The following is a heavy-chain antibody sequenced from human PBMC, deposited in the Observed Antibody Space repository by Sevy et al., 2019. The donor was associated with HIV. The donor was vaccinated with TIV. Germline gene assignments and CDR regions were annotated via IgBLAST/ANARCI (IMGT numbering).Heavy chain of an antibody. J-gene: IGHJ6*02. CDR3: AKQIDYSPSYYYYYYGMDV. V-gene: IGHV3-23*01. D-gene: IGHD4-4*01. CDR1: GFTFSSYA. Sequence: GGSLRLSCAASGFTFSSYAMSWVRQAPGKGLEWVSAISGSGGSTYYADSVKGRFTISRDNSKNTLYLQMNSLRAEETAVYYCAKQIDYSPSYYYYYYGMDVWGQGTTVTVSS. CDR2: ISGSGGST.